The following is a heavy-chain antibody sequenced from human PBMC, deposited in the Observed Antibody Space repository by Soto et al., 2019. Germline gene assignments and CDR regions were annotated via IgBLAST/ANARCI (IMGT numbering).Heavy chain of an antibody. Sequence: EVQLLESGGGLVQPGGSLRLSCAVSGFTFRTSAMSWVCQAPGMGLECVSAINFSGSTTYYADSVKGRLTLFRPNYQNTLHLKMANLKDQDSAVYYFQTEPVWIVVDGTTLDNWCQRHLVTLSS. CDR2: INFSGSTT. J-gene: IGHJ4*02. V-gene: IGHV3-23*01. D-gene: IGHD6-19*01. CDR3: QTEPVWIVVDGTTLDN. CDR1: GFTFRTSA.